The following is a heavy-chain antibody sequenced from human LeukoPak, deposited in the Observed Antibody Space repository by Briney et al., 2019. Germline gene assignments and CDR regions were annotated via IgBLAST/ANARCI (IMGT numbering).Heavy chain of an antibody. J-gene: IGHJ5*02. CDR3: ARTLYGDYVGWFDP. CDR1: GFTVSSNS. D-gene: IGHD4-17*01. V-gene: IGHV3-53*01. CDR2: IYSGGNT. Sequence: GGSLRLSCTVSGFTVSSNSWSWVRQAPGKGLEWVSFIYSGGNTHYSDSVKGRFTLSRDNSKNTLYLQMNGLRAEDTAVYYCARTLYGDYVGWFDPWGQGTLVTVSS.